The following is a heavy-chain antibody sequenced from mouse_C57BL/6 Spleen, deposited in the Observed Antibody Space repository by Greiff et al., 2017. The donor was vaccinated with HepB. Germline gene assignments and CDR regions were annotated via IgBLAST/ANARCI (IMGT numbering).Heavy chain of an antibody. Sequence: QVQLQQSGPELVKPGASVKISCKASGYAFSSSWMNWVKQRPGKGLEWIGRIYPGDGDTNYNGKFKGKATLTADKSSSTAYMQLSSLTSEDSAVYFCAREGLIGYAMDYWGQGTSVTVSS. V-gene: IGHV1-82*01. CDR2: IYPGDGDT. J-gene: IGHJ4*01. D-gene: IGHD1-2*01. CDR1: GYAFSSSW. CDR3: AREGLIGYAMDY.